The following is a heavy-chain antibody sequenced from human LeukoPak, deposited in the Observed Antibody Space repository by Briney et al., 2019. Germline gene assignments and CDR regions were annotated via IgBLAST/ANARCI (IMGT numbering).Heavy chain of an antibody. V-gene: IGHV4-30-2*01. Sequence: SETLSLTCAVSGGSISSGGYSWSWIRQPPGKGLEWIGYIYHSGSTYYNPSLKSRVTISVDRSKNQFSLKLSSVAAADTAVYYCARDTKSSDAFDIWGQGTMVTVSS. J-gene: IGHJ3*02. CDR1: GGSISSGGYS. D-gene: IGHD3-3*01. CDR3: ARDTKSSDAFDI. CDR2: IYHSGST.